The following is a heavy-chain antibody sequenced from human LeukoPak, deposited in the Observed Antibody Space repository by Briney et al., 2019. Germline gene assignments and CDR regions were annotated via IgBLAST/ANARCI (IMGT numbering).Heavy chain of an antibody. J-gene: IGHJ4*02. D-gene: IGHD1-26*01. CDR2: IYYSGST. V-gene: IGHV4-59*01. Sequence: PSETLSLTCTVSGGSISSYYWGWIRQPPGKGLEWIGYIYYSGSTNYNPSLKSRVTISVDTSKNQFSLKLSSVTAADTAVYYCARARVFGAPFDYWGQGTLVTVSS. CDR1: GGSISSYY. CDR3: ARARVFGAPFDY.